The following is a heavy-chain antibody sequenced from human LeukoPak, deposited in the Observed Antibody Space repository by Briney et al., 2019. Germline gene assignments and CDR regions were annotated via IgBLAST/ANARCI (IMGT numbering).Heavy chain of an antibody. J-gene: IGHJ3*02. Sequence: GGSLRLSCAASGFTFSSYGMSWVRQAPGKGLEWVSAISGSGGSTYYAGSVKGRFTISRDNSKNTLYLQMNSLRAEDTAVYYCAKAVRPYQLLAPDAFDIWGQGTMVTVSS. V-gene: IGHV3-23*01. CDR3: AKAVRPYQLLAPDAFDI. CDR2: ISGSGGST. CDR1: GFTFSSYG. D-gene: IGHD2-2*01.